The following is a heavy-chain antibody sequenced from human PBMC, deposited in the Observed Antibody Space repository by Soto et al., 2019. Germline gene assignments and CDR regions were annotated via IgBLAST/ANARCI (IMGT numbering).Heavy chain of an antibody. CDR1: GFTFSNAW. Sequence: PGGSLRLSCAASGFTFSNAWMNWVRQAPGKGLEWVGRIKSKTDGGTTDYAAPVKGRFTISRDDSKNTLYLQMNSLKTEDTAVYYCTTYTKRGYSYGYLKEGYWGQGTLVTVSS. J-gene: IGHJ4*02. V-gene: IGHV3-15*07. D-gene: IGHD5-18*01. CDR2: IKSKTDGGTT. CDR3: TTYTKRGYSYGYLKEGY.